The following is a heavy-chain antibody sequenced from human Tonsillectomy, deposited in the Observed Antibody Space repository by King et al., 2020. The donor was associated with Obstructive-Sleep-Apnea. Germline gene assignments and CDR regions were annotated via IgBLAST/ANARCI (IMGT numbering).Heavy chain of an antibody. CDR2: IRWDGGRT. D-gene: IGHD2-2*01. V-gene: IGHV3-43D*03. Sequence: VQLVESGGVVVQPGGSLRLSCAASGFTFDDYAMHWVRQAPGKGLEWGSLIRWDGGRTYYANLVKGQFTISRDNRKNSLYLQMNSLRAEDTVLYYCAKDLRDIVVVPAAMLLDYWGQGTLVTVSS. J-gene: IGHJ4*02. CDR1: GFTFDDYA. CDR3: AKDLRDIVVVPAAMLLDY.